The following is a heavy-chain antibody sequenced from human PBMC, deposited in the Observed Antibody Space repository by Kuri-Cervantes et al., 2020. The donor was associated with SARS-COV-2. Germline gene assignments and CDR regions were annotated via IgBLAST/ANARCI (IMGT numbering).Heavy chain of an antibody. Sequence: SVKVSCKASGGTFSSYAISWVRQAPGQGLEWMGGIIPMFGTPNYAQKFQGRVTITADESTNTVYMELSSLRSEDTAVYYCARGKRITMVRGLVENGMDVWGQGTTVTVSS. V-gene: IGHV1-69*13. CDR1: GGTFSSYA. CDR3: ARGKRITMVRGLVENGMDV. J-gene: IGHJ6*02. D-gene: IGHD3-10*01. CDR2: IIPMFGTP.